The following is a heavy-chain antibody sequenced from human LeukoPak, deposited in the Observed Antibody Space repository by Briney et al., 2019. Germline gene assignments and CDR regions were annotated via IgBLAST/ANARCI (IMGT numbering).Heavy chain of an antibody. Sequence: SVTLSLTCTVSGDSISGYYWTWVRQPAGKGLEWIGRIYRSGDTYSNPSLQSRVTISLDMSNNQFSLKVTSLTAADTAVYYCARGAEKTAVAGHYSFDYWGQGILVSVSS. V-gene: IGHV4-4*07. CDR3: ARGAEKTAVAGHYSFDY. D-gene: IGHD2-2*01. CDR1: GDSISGYY. J-gene: IGHJ4*02. CDR2: IYRSGDT.